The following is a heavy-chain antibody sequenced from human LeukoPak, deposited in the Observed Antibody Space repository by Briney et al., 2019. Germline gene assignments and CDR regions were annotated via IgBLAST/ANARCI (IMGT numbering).Heavy chain of an antibody. CDR1: GFTFSSYT. V-gene: IGHV3-30*04. D-gene: IGHD3-22*01. Sequence: GGSLRLSCAASGFTFSSYTMHWVRQAPGKGLEWVAAISYDGSNKFYADSVKGRFTISRDNSKNTLYLQVNSLRTEDTAVYHCARDYYFDSSGYPPDYWGQGTLVTVSS. CDR3: ARDYYFDSSGYPPDY. J-gene: IGHJ4*02. CDR2: ISYDGSNK.